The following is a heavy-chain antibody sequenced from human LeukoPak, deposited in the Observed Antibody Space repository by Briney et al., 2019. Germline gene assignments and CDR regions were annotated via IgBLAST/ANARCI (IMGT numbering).Heavy chain of an antibody. CDR1: GGTFSSYA. CDR2: IIPIFGTA. CDR3: ARSPTYYDFWSGSHFDY. Sequence: SVKVSCKASGGTFSSYAISWVRQAPGQGLEWMGGIIPIFGTANYAQKFQGRVTITTDESTSTAYMELSSLRSEDTAVYYCARSPTYYDFWSGSHFDYWGQGTLVTVSS. J-gene: IGHJ4*02. D-gene: IGHD3-3*01. V-gene: IGHV1-69*05.